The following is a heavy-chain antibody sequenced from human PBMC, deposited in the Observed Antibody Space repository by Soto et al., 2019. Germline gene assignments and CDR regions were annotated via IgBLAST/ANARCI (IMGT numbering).Heavy chain of an antibody. V-gene: IGHV4-39*01. Sequence: SETLSLTCTVSGGSISSSSYYWGWIRQPPGKVLEWIVSICCSGSTYYNPSLKSRVTVSLDTSKNQLSVRLSSVTASDTSVYSCAXXPSAIIKIFGVGTQPDAFDIWGQGTMVTVSS. CDR1: GGSISSSSYY. D-gene: IGHD3-3*01. J-gene: IGHJ3*02. CDR3: AXXPSAIIKIFGVGTQPDAFDI. CDR2: ICCSGST.